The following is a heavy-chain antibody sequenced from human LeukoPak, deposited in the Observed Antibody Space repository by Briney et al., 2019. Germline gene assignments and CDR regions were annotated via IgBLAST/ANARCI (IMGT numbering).Heavy chain of an antibody. CDR3: AKDSTRLGDLSPLSD. D-gene: IGHD3-16*02. CDR2: ISWNSGNI. V-gene: IGHV3-9*01. CDR1: GFTFDDYA. J-gene: IGHJ4*02. Sequence: PGGSLRLSCAASGFTFDDYAMPWVRQAPGKGLEWVSGISWNSGNIGYADSVKGRFTISRDNAKNSLYMQMNSLRTEDTAFYYCAKDSTRLGDLSPLSDWGQGTLVTVSS.